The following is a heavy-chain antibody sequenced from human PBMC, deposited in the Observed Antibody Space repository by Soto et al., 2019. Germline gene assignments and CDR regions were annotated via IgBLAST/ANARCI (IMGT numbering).Heavy chain of an antibody. CDR1: GFPVNYYD. Sequence: EVQLLESGGGLVQPGGSLRLSCAVSGFPVNYYDLSWVRQPPGKGLEWVASISSTTNYIYYGESLKGRLTISRDNAKNSMYLQMNTLRAEDTAVYYCARESEDLSSNLDYWGQGTLVTVSS. J-gene: IGHJ4*02. CDR3: ARESEDLSSNLDY. CDR2: ISSTTNYI. V-gene: IGHV3-21*02.